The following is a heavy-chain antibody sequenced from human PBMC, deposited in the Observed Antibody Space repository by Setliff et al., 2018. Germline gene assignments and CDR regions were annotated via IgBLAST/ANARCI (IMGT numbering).Heavy chain of an antibody. Sequence: ASVKVSCKASGYTFTGYYMHWVRQAPGQGLEWMGWINPNSGGTNYAQKFQGRVTMTRDTSISTAYMELSRLRSDDTAVYYCARRGQVTMVRGFTAPASYYYYYMDVWGKGTTVTVSS. J-gene: IGHJ6*03. V-gene: IGHV1-2*02. CDR2: INPNSGGT. CDR3: ARRGQVTMVRGFTAPASYYYYYMDV. CDR1: GYTFTGYY. D-gene: IGHD3-10*01.